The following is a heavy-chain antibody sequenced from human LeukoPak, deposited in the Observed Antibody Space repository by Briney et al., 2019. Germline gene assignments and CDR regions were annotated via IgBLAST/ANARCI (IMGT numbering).Heavy chain of an antibody. CDR1: GFTFSSFD. V-gene: IGHV3-23*01. J-gene: IGHJ4*02. D-gene: IGHD3-22*01. Sequence: GGTLRLSCAASGFTFSSFDMSWVRQAPGEGLEWVSAISGSGGSTYNADSVKGRFTISRDNSKNTLYLQMNSLRAEDTAVYYCAKHYYDSSGYYDYWGQGTLVTVSS. CDR2: ISGSGGST. CDR3: AKHYYDSSGYYDY.